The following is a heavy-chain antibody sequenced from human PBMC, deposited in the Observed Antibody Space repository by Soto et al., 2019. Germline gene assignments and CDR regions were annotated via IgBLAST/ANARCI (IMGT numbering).Heavy chain of an antibody. CDR1: EFTFSDYA. V-gene: IGHV3-23*01. CDR3: AKGTFYGNQLLDF. CDR2: ISASGDNT. J-gene: IGHJ4*02. D-gene: IGHD4-17*01. Sequence: LRLSCAASEFTFSDYAMSCVRQAPGKGLEWVSGISASGDNTYSADSVKGRFTISRDNSQNTLYLQMNDLRAEDTAVYYCAKGTFYGNQLLDFWGQGTLVTVSS.